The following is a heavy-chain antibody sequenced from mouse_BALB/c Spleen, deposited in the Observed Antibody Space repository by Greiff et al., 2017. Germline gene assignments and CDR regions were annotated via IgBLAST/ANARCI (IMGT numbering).Heavy chain of an antibody. Sequence: VMLVESGPGLVAPSQSLSITCTVSGFSLTSYGVHWVRQPPGKGLEWLGVIWAGGSTNYNSALMSRLSISKDNSKSQVFLKMNSLQTDDTAMYYCARVQITTGSWFAYWGQGTLVTVSA. CDR1: GFSLTSYG. V-gene: IGHV2-9*02. J-gene: IGHJ3*01. CDR3: ARVQITTGSWFAY. CDR2: IWAGGST. D-gene: IGHD1-1*01.